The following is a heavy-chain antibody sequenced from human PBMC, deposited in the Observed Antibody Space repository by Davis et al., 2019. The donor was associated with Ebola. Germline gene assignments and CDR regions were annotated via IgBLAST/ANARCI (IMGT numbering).Heavy chain of an antibody. J-gene: IGHJ4*02. D-gene: IGHD3-3*01. V-gene: IGHV3-23*01. Sequence: PGGSLRLSCTASGFSFSSYPMSWVRQAPGKGLEWVAAISGGGDSTYSADSVKGRFTISRDNSKNTVYLQLNNLRADDTAVYYCAKDFLARLRFVNWLLRSFDSWGQGPLVSVSS. CDR1: GFSFSSYP. CDR3: AKDFLARLRFVNWLLRSFDS. CDR2: ISGGGDST.